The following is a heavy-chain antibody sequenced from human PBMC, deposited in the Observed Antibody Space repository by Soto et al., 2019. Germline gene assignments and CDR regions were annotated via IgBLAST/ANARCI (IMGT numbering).Heavy chain of an antibody. J-gene: IGHJ5*02. Sequence: QVQLVQSGAEVKKPGSSVKVSCKASGGTTGSYVITWVRQAPGQGLEWMGGIVPMFGTTNNAQKFQGRVTITADESTRTAHMELSSLRSEDTAVYYCARGFCTGGSCRLSSWGQGTLVTVSS. V-gene: IGHV1-69*01. CDR1: GGTTGSYV. CDR3: ARGFCTGGSCRLSS. CDR2: IVPMFGTT. D-gene: IGHD2-8*02.